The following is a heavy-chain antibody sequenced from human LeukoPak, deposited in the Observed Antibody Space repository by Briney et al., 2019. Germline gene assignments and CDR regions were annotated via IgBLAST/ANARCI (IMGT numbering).Heavy chain of an antibody. CDR1: GGTFSSYA. CDR3: ARDPIMITFGGVIDLYYFDY. D-gene: IGHD3-16*02. CDR2: IIPIFGTA. V-gene: IGHV1-69*05. Sequence: GASVKVSCKASGGTFSSYAISWVRQAPGQGLEWMGRIIPIFGTANYAQKFQGRVTITTDESTSTAYMELSSLRSEDTAVHYCARDPIMITFGGVIDLYYFDYWGQGTLVTVFS. J-gene: IGHJ4*02.